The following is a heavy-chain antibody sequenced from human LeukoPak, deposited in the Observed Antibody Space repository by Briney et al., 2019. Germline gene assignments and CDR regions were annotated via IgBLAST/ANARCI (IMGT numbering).Heavy chain of an antibody. Sequence: SQTLSLTCTVSGGSISSGDYYWSWIRQPSGKGLEWIGRIYTSGSTNYNPSLKSRVTMSVDTSKNQFSLKLSSVTAADTAVYYCARDHYYGSGSYEDVWGKGTTVTVSS. J-gene: IGHJ6*04. V-gene: IGHV4-61*02. D-gene: IGHD3-10*01. CDR2: IYTSGST. CDR3: ARDHYYGSGSYEDV. CDR1: GGSISSGDYY.